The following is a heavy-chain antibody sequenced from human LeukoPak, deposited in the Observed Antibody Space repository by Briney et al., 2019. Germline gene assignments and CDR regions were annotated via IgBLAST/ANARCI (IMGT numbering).Heavy chain of an antibody. CDR3: ARVLGSSWYDGAFDI. V-gene: IGHV4-59*08. D-gene: IGHD6-13*01. J-gene: IGHJ3*02. CDR1: GGSISSYY. CDR2: IYHSGST. Sequence: SETLSLTCSVSGGSISSYYWSWIRQPPGKGLEWIGSIYHSGSTYYNPSLKSRVTISVDTSKNQFSLKLSSVTAADTAVYYCARVLGSSWYDGAFDIWGQGTMVTVSS.